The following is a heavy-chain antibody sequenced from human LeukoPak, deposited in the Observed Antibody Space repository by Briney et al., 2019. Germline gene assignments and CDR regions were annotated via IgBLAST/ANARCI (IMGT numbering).Heavy chain of an antibody. V-gene: IGHV3-23*01. CDR2: ISSSGGST. J-gene: IGHJ4*02. Sequence: GGSLRLSCAASGFTFTTYAMSWVRQAPGGGLEWVSAISSSGGSTYYADSVKGRFTISRDNSNNTLYLQMNSLRAEDTAIYYCAIDPLRVAATNWGQGTLVTVSS. CDR3: AIDPLRVAATN. CDR1: GFTFTTYA. D-gene: IGHD2-15*01.